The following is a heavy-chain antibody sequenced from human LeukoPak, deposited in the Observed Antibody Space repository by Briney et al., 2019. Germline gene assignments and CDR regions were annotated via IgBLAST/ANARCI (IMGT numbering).Heavy chain of an antibody. CDR1: GYTFTGYY. Sequence: ASLKVSCKASGYTFTGYYMHWVRQAPGQGLEWMGWINPNSGGTNYAQKFQGRVTMTRDTSISTAYMELSRLRSDDTAVYYCARDRVTDWNPSNWFDPWGQGTLVTVSS. CDR2: INPNSGGT. D-gene: IGHD1-1*01. V-gene: IGHV1-2*02. CDR3: ARDRVTDWNPSNWFDP. J-gene: IGHJ5*02.